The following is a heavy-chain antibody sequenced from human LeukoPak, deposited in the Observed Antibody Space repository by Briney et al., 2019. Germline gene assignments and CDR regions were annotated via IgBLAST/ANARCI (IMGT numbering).Heavy chain of an antibody. D-gene: IGHD1-1*01. CDR1: GGSISSYY. CDR2: IYYSGTT. Sequence: SETLSLTCTVSGGSISSYYWSWIRQPPGKGLEWIGYIYYSGTTNYNPSLKSRVIISVDTSKNRFSLKLSSVTAADTAVYYCARDKGTGYFDFWGQGTLVSVSP. J-gene: IGHJ4*02. CDR3: ARDKGTGYFDF. V-gene: IGHV4-59*01.